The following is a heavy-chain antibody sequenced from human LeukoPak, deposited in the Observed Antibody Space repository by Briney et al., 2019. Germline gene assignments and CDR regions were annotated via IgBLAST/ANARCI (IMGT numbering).Heavy chain of an antibody. Sequence: PSETLSLTCAVYGGSFSGYYWSWIRQPPGKGLEWIGEINHSGSTNYNPSLKSRVTISVDTSKNQFSLKLSSVTAADTAVYYCARLGYCSSTSCYADPWGQGTLVTVSS. CDR2: INHSGST. CDR3: ARLGYCSSTSCYADP. CDR1: GGSFSGYY. D-gene: IGHD2-2*01. V-gene: IGHV4-34*01. J-gene: IGHJ5*02.